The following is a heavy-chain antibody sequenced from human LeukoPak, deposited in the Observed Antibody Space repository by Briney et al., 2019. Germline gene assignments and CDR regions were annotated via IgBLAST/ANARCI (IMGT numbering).Heavy chain of an antibody. J-gene: IGHJ4*02. V-gene: IGHV3-74*01. Sequence: GGSLRLSCAASGFTFSNFWMHWVRQAPGKGLVWVSRIKGDGSSTSYAHSVKGRFTISRDNAKNTLYLQMNSLRAEDTAVYYCGRGDYVGDYWGQGNLVSVSS. CDR2: IKGDGSST. CDR1: GFTFSNFW. D-gene: IGHD4-17*01. CDR3: GRGDYVGDY.